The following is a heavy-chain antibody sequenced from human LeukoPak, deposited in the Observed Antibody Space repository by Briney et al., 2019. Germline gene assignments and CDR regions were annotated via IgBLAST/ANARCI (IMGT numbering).Heavy chain of an antibody. J-gene: IGHJ3*02. D-gene: IGHD2-15*01. V-gene: IGHV4-39*01. CDR1: GGSISSSSYY. CDR2: IYYSGST. Sequence: PSETLSLTCTVSGGSISSSSYYWGWIRQPPGKGLEWIGSIYYSGSTYYNPSLKSRVTISVDTSKNQFSLKLSSVTAADTAVYYCARRRCSGGSCYPTGAFDIWGQGTMVTVSS. CDR3: ARRRCSGGSCYPTGAFDI.